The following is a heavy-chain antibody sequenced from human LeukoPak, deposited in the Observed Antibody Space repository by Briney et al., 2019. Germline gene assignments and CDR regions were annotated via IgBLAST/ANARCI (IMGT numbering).Heavy chain of an antibody. D-gene: IGHD3-16*02. CDR2: ISSSSSYI. CDR3: ARVRKTYDYVWGSYRYNNADPGVIGY. CDR1: GFTFSSYS. J-gene: IGHJ4*02. V-gene: IGHV3-21*01. Sequence: GGSLRLSCAASGFTFSSYSMNWVRQAPGKGLEWVSSISSSSSYIYYADSVKGRFTISRDNAKNSLYLQMNSLRAEDTAVYYCARVRKTYDYVWGSYRYNNADPGVIGYWGQGTLVTVSS.